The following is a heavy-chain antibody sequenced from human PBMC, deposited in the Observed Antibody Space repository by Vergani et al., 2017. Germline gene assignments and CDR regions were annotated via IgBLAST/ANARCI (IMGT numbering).Heavy chain of an antibody. D-gene: IGHD3-10*01. J-gene: IGHJ5*02. CDR3: AHTGMVXGVTPQRGENWFDP. V-gene: IGHV2-5*01. CDR2: IYWNDDK. CDR1: GFSLSPSGVG. Sequence: QITLKESGPTLVKPTQPLTLTCTFSGFSLSPSGVGVGWIRQPPGKALEWLALIYWNDDKRYSPSLKSRLTITKDTSKNQVVLTMTNMDPVDTATYYGAHTGMVXGVTPQRGENWFDPWGQGTLVTVSS.